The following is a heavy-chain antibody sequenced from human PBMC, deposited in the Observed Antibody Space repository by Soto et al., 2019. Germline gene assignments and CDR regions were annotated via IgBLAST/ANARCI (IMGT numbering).Heavy chain of an antibody. J-gene: IGHJ4*02. D-gene: IGHD6-19*01. CDR1: GGSISNYY. Sequence: QVQLQESGPGLVKPSETLSLTCTVSGGSISNYYWSWIRQPPGKGLEWIGYIYYTGSTNYNPSLKRRVTISVDTSENQFSLRLSSVTAADTAIYYCASGRHWLDYWGQGTLVTVSS. CDR3: ASGRHWLDY. V-gene: IGHV4-59*01. CDR2: IYYTGST.